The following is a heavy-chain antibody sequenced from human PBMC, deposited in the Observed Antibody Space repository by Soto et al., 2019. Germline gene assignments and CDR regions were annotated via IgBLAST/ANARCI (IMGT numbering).Heavy chain of an antibody. V-gene: IGHV1-46*03. CDR1: GYTFTSYH. CDR3: AREGGYYDYIWGSYLTAPDY. CDR2: INPSGGST. Sequence: ASVKVSCKASGYTFTSYHMHWVQQAPGQGLEWMGIINPSGGSTSYAQKFQGRVTMTRDTSTSTVYMELSSLRSEDTAVYYCAREGGYYDYIWGSYLTAPDYWGQGTLVTVSS. J-gene: IGHJ4*02. D-gene: IGHD3-16*01.